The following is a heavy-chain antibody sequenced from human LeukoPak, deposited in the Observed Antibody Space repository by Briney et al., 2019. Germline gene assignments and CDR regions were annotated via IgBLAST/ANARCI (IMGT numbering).Heavy chain of an antibody. V-gene: IGHV3-53*01. J-gene: IGHJ3*02. CDR1: WFTVSTNY. CDR3: ERDIRDYGGNPGIDAFDI. Sequence: PGGSLRLSCAGPWFTVSTNYMSWVRPAPGKGLEWGSVIYSGGSTYYADSVKGRFTISRASSKNTLHLQMNSLRAEDTAVYYCERDIRDYGGNPGIDAFDIWGQGTMVTVSS. D-gene: IGHD4-23*01. CDR2: IYSGGST.